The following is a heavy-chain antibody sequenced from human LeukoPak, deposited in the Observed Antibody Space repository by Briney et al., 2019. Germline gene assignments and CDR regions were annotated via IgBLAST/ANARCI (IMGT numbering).Heavy chain of an antibody. CDR3: AGDPYCSSTSCYGVKAFDI. Sequence: ASVKVSCKASGYTFTSYGISWVRQAPGQGLEWMGWISAYNGNTNYAQKLQGRVTMTTDTSTSTAYMELRSLRSDDTAVYYCAGDPYCSSTSCYGVKAFDIWGQGTMVTVSS. D-gene: IGHD2-2*01. CDR2: ISAYNGNT. CDR1: GYTFTSYG. V-gene: IGHV1-18*01. J-gene: IGHJ3*02.